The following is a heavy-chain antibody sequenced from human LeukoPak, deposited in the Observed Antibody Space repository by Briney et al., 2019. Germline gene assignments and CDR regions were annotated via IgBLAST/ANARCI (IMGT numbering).Heavy chain of an antibody. V-gene: IGHV3-23*01. CDR1: GFTFSSYA. CDR2: ISGSGGST. CDR3: AKDPGVPRIQLWSNYYYSYGMDV. J-gene: IGHJ6*02. Sequence: GSLRLSCAASGFTFSSYAMSWVRQAPGKGLEWVSAISGSGGSTYYADSVKGRFTISRDNSKNTLYLQMNSLRAEDTAVYYCAKDPGVPRIQLWSNYYYSYGMDVWGQGTTVTVSS. D-gene: IGHD5-18*01.